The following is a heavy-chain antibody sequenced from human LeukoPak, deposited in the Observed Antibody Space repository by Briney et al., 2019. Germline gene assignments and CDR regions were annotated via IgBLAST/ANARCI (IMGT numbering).Heavy chain of an antibody. J-gene: IGHJ5*02. V-gene: IGHV1-18*01. CDR1: GYTFTSYG. CDR3: ARDPFPTYYDDSSGYSDTNWFDP. D-gene: IGHD3-22*01. Sequence: ASVKVSCKASGYTFTSYGISWVRQAPGQGLEWMGWISAYNGNTNYAQKLQGRVTMTTDTSTSTAYMELRSLRSDDTAVYYCARDPFPTYYDDSSGYSDTNWFDPWGQGTLVTASS. CDR2: ISAYNGNT.